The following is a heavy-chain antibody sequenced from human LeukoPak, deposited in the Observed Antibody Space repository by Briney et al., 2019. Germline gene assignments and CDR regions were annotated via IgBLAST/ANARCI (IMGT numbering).Heavy chain of an antibody. J-gene: IGHJ6*03. D-gene: IGHD1-26*01. V-gene: IGHV3-66*01. CDR1: GFTVSSNY. CDR3: TRASGSYSYYYYYMDV. Sequence: HPGGSLRLSCAASGFTVSSNYMSWVRQSPGKGLEWVSVIYSGGSTYYADSVKGRFTISRDNSKNTLFLQMNSLKTEDTAVYYCTRASGSYSYYYYYMDVWGKGTTVTISS. CDR2: IYSGGST.